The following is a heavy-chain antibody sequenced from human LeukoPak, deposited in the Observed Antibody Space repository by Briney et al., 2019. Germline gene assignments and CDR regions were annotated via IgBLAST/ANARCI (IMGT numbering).Heavy chain of an antibody. CDR1: GFTVSSNY. D-gene: IGHD6-19*01. V-gene: IGHV3-66*01. CDR3: ARDRGQWLTNWFDP. Sequence: GGSLRLSCAASGFTVSSNYMSWVPQAPGKGLEWVSVIYSGGSTYYADSVKGRFTISRDNSKNTLYLQMNSLRAEDTAVYYCARDRGQWLTNWFDPWGQGTLVTVSS. J-gene: IGHJ5*02. CDR2: IYSGGST.